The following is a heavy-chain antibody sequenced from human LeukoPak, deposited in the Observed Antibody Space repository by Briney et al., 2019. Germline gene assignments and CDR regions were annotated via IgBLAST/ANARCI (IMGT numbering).Heavy chain of an antibody. CDR3: ARVEMATINP. Sequence: PSETLSLTCTVSGGSISSSSYYWGWIRQPPGKGLEWIGSIYYSGSTYYNPSLKSRVTISVDTSKNQFSLKLSSVTAADTAVYYCARVEMATINPWGQGTLVTVSS. V-gene: IGHV4-39*07. D-gene: IGHD5-24*01. J-gene: IGHJ4*02. CDR1: GGSISSSSYY. CDR2: IYYSGST.